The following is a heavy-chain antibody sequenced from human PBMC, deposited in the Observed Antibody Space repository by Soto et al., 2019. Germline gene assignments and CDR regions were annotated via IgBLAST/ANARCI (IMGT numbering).Heavy chain of an antibody. J-gene: IGHJ5*02. D-gene: IGHD2-2*01. V-gene: IGHV1-2*04. CDR1: GYTFTGYY. CDR2: INPNSGGT. Sequence: QVQLVQSGAEVKKPGASVKVSCKASGYTFTGYYMHWVRQAPGQGLEWMGWINPNSGGTNYAQKLQGWVTMSRDTSVSTAYLELSRLRSDDTAVYYCARDFRSKYCSRTTFRFGRWWFDPWGQGTLVTVSS. CDR3: ARDFRSKYCSRTTFRFGRWWFDP.